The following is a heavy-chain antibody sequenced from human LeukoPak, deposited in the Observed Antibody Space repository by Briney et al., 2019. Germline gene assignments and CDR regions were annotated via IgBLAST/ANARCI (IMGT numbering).Heavy chain of an antibody. Sequence: SETLSLTCTVSGGSISSGGYYWSWIRQHPGKGLEWIGYIYYSGSTYYNPSLKSRVTMSVDTSKNQFSLKLSSVTAADTAVYYCARDLVLGSGENWFDPWGQGTLVTVSS. J-gene: IGHJ5*02. V-gene: IGHV4-31*03. CDR1: GGSISSGGYY. CDR3: ARDLVLGSGENWFDP. D-gene: IGHD3-10*02. CDR2: IYYSGST.